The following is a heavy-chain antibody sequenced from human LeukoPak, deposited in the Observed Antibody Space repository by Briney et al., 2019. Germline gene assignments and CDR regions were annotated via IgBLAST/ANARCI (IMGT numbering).Heavy chain of an antibody. Sequence: KSGGSLRLSCVASGFGFSSYTMNWVRQAPGKGLEWVSSINPSSNYIYYPGSLEGRFTISRDNGKNSLFLQMNSLRAEDTAVYYCARDQGVAKDAHDVWGQGTMVTVSA. J-gene: IGHJ3*01. CDR2: INPSSNYI. V-gene: IGHV3-21*01. CDR3: ARDQGVAKDAHDV. CDR1: GFGFSSYT. D-gene: IGHD5-12*01.